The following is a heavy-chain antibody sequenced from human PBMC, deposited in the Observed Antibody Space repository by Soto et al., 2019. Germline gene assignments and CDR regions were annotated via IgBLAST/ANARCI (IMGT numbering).Heavy chain of an antibody. Sequence: PGESLKVSCNGSGYSFTSYWISWVRQMPGKGLEWMGRIDPSDSYTNYSPSFQGHVTISADKSISTAYLQWSSLKVSDTAMYYCARGGAHYYYYGMDDWGQGTTVNVSS. D-gene: IGHD1-26*01. V-gene: IGHV5-10-1*01. J-gene: IGHJ6*01. CDR1: GYSFTSYW. CDR2: IDPSDSYT. CDR3: ARGGAHYYYYGMDD.